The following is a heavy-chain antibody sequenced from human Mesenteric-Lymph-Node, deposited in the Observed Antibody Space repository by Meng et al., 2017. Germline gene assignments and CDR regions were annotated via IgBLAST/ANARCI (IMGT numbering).Heavy chain of an antibody. Sequence: GESLKISCAASGFTFSSYEMNWVRQAPGKGLEWVSYISSSGSTIYYADSVKGRFTISRDNSKNTLYLQMNSLRAEDTAVYYCARDDYYDSSGYSSYYYYYGMDVWGQGTTVTVSS. D-gene: IGHD3-22*01. CDR3: ARDDYYDSSGYSSYYYYYGMDV. V-gene: IGHV3-48*03. J-gene: IGHJ6*02. CDR2: ISSSGSTI. CDR1: GFTFSSYE.